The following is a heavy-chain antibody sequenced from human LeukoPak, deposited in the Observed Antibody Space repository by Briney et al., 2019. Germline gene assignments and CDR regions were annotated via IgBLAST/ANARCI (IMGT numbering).Heavy chain of an antibody. D-gene: IGHD3-22*01. V-gene: IGHV4-59*01. J-gene: IGHJ3*02. CDR3: ARVVLGNYYDSSGYYPSHDAFDI. CDR1: GGSISSYY. CDR2: IYYSGST. Sequence: SETLSLTCAVSGGSISSYYWSWIRQPPGKGLEWIGYIYYSGSTNYNPSLKSRVTISVDTSKNQFSLKLSSVTAADTAVYYCARVVLGNYYDSSGYYPSHDAFDIWGQGTMVTVSS.